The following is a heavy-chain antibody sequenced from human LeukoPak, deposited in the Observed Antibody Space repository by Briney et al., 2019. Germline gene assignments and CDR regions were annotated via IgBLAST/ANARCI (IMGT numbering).Heavy chain of an antibody. CDR2: MNPNSGNT. CDR1: GYTFTSYD. D-gene: IGHD2-15*01. Sequence: GASVKVSCKASGYTFTSYDINWVRQATGQGLEWMGWMNPNSGNTGYAQKFQGRVTITRNTSISTAYMEVSSLRSEDTAVYYCAGGRPRGYCSGGSCYHNFDYWGQGTLVTVSS. CDR3: AGGRPRGYCSGGSCYHNFDY. V-gene: IGHV1-8*03. J-gene: IGHJ4*02.